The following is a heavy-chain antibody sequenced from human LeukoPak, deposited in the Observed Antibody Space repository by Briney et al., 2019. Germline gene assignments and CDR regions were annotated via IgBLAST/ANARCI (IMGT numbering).Heavy chain of an antibody. D-gene: IGHD5-24*01. CDR3: ARDYKYAFDN. Sequence: GGSLRLSCVASGFTFSNYAMNWVRQAPGKGLEWISYIGIDSGNTNYADSVKGRFTISGDKAKNSLYLQMNSLRVEDTAVYYCARDYKYAFDNWGQGTLVTVSS. CDR2: IGIDSGNT. CDR1: GFTFSNYA. V-gene: IGHV3-48*01. J-gene: IGHJ4*02.